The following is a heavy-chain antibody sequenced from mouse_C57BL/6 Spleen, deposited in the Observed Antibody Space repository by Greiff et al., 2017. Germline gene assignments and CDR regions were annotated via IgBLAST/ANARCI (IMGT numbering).Heavy chain of an antibody. CDR1: GFTFSSYG. CDR3: ARRDPAWFAY. V-gene: IGHV5-6*02. CDR2: ISSGGSYT. J-gene: IGHJ3*01. Sequence: EVMLVESGGDLVKPGGSLKLSCAASGFTFSSYGMSWVRQTPDKRLEWVATISSGGSYTSYPDSVKGRITISSDKAKNTLYLQMSSLKSEDTAMYYCARRDPAWFAYWGQGTLVTVSA.